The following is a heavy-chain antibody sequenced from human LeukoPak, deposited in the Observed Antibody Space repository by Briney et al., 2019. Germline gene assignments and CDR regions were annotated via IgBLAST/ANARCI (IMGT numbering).Heavy chain of an antibody. CDR1: GYTFTSYY. D-gene: IGHD6-13*01. CDR2: INPSGGST. J-gene: IGHJ4*02. Sequence: ASVKVSCKASGYTFTSYYMHWVRQAPGQGLEWMGIINPSGGSTSYAQKFQGRVTMTRDMSTSTVYMELSSLRSEDTAVYYCATNFSPRSSSWKPGGYWGQGTLVTVSS. V-gene: IGHV1-46*01. CDR3: ATNFSPRSSSWKPGGY.